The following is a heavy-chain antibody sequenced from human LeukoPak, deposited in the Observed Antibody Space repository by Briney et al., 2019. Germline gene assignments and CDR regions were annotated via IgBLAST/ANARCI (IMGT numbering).Heavy chain of an antibody. Sequence: ASVKVSCKASGYTFTSYGISWVRQAPGQGLEWMGWMNPNSGNTGYAQKFQGRVTMTRNTSISTAYMELSSLRSEDTAVYYCARGFPTAAGDYWGQGTLVTVSS. D-gene: IGHD6-13*01. CDR2: MNPNSGNT. CDR1: GYTFTSYG. J-gene: IGHJ4*02. V-gene: IGHV1-8*02. CDR3: ARGFPTAAGDY.